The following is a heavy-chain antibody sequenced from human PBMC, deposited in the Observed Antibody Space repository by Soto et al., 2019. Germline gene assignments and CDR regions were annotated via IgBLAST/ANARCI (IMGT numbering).Heavy chain of an antibody. J-gene: IGHJ4*02. D-gene: IGHD3-22*01. Sequence: SETLSLTCTVSGGSISSYYWSWIRQPPGKGLEWIGYIYYSGSTNYNPSLKSRVTISVDTSKNQFSLKLSSVTAADTAVYYCARAPHTYYYDTATPFDYWGQGTLVTVSS. CDR1: GGSISSYY. CDR3: ARAPHTYYYDTATPFDY. CDR2: IYYSGST. V-gene: IGHV4-59*01.